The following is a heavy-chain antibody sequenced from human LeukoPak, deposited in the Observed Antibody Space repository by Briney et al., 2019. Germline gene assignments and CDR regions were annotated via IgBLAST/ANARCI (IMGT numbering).Heavy chain of an antibody. J-gene: IGHJ4*02. CDR1: GYSLTSYW. D-gene: IGHD2-15*01. Sequence: GESLKISCKGSGYSLTSYWIGWVSQMPGKGLELLGFIYPGDSETRYSPSFQGQVTISADKSISTAYLQWSSLKASDTAMYYCVRALGYCSSGSCYYYDYWGQGTLVTVSS. CDR2: IYPGDSET. V-gene: IGHV5-51*01. CDR3: VRALGYCSSGSCYYYDY.